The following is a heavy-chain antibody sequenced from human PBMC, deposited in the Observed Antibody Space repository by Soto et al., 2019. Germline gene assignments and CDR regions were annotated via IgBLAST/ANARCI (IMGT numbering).Heavy chain of an antibody. V-gene: IGHV4-34*01. CDR1: GGSFSGYY. CDR2: INHSGST. J-gene: IGHJ6*02. CDR3: ARTPDDFWSGYYYYGMDV. D-gene: IGHD3-3*01. Sequence: TSETLSLTCAVYGGSFSGYYWSWIRQPPGKGLEWIGEINHSGSTNYNPSPKSRVTISVDTSKNQFSLKLSSVTAADTAVYYCARTPDDFWSGYYYYGMDVWGQGTTVTVSS.